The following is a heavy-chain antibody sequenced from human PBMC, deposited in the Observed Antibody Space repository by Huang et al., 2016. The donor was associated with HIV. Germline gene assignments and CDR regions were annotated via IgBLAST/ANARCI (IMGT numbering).Heavy chain of an antibody. Sequence: QVQLVESGGGVVQPGGSLRFSCAASGFTFSSYGMHWVRQAPGTGLGGVSFIRYDGSNKYYAYSVKGRVTISRDNSKNTLYLQMNSLRAEDTAVYYCAKGAPGKNYYMDVWGKGTTVTVSS. CDR1: GFTFSSYG. CDR2: IRYDGSNK. CDR3: AKGAPGKNYYMDV. V-gene: IGHV3-30*02. J-gene: IGHJ6*03. D-gene: IGHD1-26*01.